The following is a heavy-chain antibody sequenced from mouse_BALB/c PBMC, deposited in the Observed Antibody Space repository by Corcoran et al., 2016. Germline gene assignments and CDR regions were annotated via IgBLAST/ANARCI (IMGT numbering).Heavy chain of an antibody. CDR3: APADDDF. V-gene: IGHV14-3*02. CDR1: GFNIKDTY. J-gene: IGHJ3*01. CDR2: IDPANGNT. Sequence: EVQLQQSGAELVKPGASVKLSCTASGFNIKDTYMHWVKQRPEQGLEWIGRIDPANGNTKYDPKFQGKATITADTSSNTAYLQLSSLTSEDTAVYYWAPADDDFWGQGTLVTVSA. D-gene: IGHD2-12*01.